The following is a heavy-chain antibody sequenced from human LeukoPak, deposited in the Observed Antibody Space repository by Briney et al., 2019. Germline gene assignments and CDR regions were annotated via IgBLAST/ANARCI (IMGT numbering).Heavy chain of an antibody. D-gene: IGHD5-24*01. CDR2: INPNNGDT. CDR1: GYTFTDYY. V-gene: IGHV1-2*02. Sequence: ASVKVSCKASGYTFTDYYMHWVRQAPGQGLEWMGWINPNNGDTDYAQRFQGGVTMTSDTSITTAYMEVSRLKSDDTAVYFCARVGYNHRANDPLDIWGQGTMVTVSS. J-gene: IGHJ3*02. CDR3: ARVGYNHRANDPLDI.